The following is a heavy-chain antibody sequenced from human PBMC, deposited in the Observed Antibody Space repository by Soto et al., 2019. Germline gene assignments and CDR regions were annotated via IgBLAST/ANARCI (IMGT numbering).Heavy chain of an antibody. CDR1: GGSISNYY. CDR2: IYYSGST. D-gene: IGHD3-10*01. CDR3: ARAVGEKNYYYYGMDV. J-gene: IGHJ6*02. Sequence: QVQLQESGPGLVKPSETLSLTCTVSGGSISNYYWTWIRQPPGKGLEWIGYIYYSGSTNYNPSLTSRLTISXDTVTXXFSLKLSSVTAADTAVYYCARAVGEKNYYYYGMDVWGQGTTVTVSS. V-gene: IGHV4-59*01.